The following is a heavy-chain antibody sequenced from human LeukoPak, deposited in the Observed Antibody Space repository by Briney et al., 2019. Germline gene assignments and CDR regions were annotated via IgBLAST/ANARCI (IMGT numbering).Heavy chain of an antibody. V-gene: IGHV3-48*03. D-gene: IGHD1-26*01. CDR1: GFTFSSYE. Sequence: GGSLRLSCAASGFTFSSYEMNWVRQAPGKGLEWVSYISSSGTTISYAQSVKGRFTITRDNAQNSLTLHMNTLRADDTAVNYCAKDGGTHFDHWGQGTLVTVSS. J-gene: IGHJ4*02. CDR2: ISSSGTTI. CDR3: AKDGGTHFDH.